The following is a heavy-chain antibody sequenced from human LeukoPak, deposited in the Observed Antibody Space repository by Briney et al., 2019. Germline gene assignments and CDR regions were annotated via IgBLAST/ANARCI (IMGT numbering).Heavy chain of an antibody. J-gene: IGHJ4*02. V-gene: IGHV3-74*01. Sequence: GGSLRLSCAASGFTFSSYWMHWVRQAPGKGLVWVSRINSDGSSTSYADSVKGRFTISRDNAKNTLYLQMNSLRAEDTAVYYCARSRPVAGNQYYFDYWGQGTLVTVSS. CDR1: GFTFSSYW. CDR3: ARSRPVAGNQYYFDY. D-gene: IGHD6-19*01. CDR2: INSDGSST.